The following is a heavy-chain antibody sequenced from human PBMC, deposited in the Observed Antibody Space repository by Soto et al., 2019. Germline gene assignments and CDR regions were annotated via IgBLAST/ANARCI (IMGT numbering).Heavy chain of an antibody. V-gene: IGHV1-69*13. D-gene: IGHD3-3*01. CDR3: ARDLFTIFGVVIIPYGMDV. Sequence: GASVKVSCKASGGTFSSYAISWVRQAPGQGLEWMGGIIPIFGTANYAQKFQGRVTITADESTSTAYMELSSLRSEDTAVYYCARDLFTIFGVVIIPYGMDVWGQGTTVTV. J-gene: IGHJ6*02. CDR2: IIPIFGTA. CDR1: GGTFSSYA.